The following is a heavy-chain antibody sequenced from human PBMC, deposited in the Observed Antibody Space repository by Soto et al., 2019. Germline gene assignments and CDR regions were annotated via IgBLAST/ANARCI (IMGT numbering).Heavy chain of an antibody. CDR1: GYTFFNYG. Sequence: QVQLVQSGAEVKKPGASVKVSCKASGYTFFNYGISWVRQAPGQGLEWMGWMSAYNGNRNYAGKFQGRATMTTETSTSTAYMELRSLGSDDTAVYYCARDGITLAGSFDYWGQGTLVTVSS. D-gene: IGHD6-19*01. CDR2: MSAYNGNR. V-gene: IGHV1-18*01. J-gene: IGHJ4*02. CDR3: ARDGITLAGSFDY.